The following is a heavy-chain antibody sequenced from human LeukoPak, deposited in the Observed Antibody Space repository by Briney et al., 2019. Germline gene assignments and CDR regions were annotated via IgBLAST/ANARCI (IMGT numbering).Heavy chain of an antibody. CDR2: INHSGST. Sequence: SETLSLTCAVYGGSFSGYYWSWIRQPPGKGLEWIGEINHSGSTNYNPSLKSRVTISVDTSKNQFSLKLSSVTAADTAVYYCARGGIVGASADAFDIWGQGTMVTVSS. V-gene: IGHV4-34*01. CDR3: ARGGIVGASADAFDI. J-gene: IGHJ3*02. CDR1: GGSFSGYY. D-gene: IGHD1-26*01.